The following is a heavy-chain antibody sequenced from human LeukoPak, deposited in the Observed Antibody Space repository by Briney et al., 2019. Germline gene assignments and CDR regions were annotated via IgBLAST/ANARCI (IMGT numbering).Heavy chain of an antibody. V-gene: IGHV1-46*01. CDR3: ARANYDYVWGSYRYNDY. Sequence: ASVKVSCKASGYTFTGYYMHWVRQAPGQGLEWMGIINPSGGSTSYAQKFQGRVTMTRDTSTSTVYMELGSLRSEDTAVYYCARANYDYVWGSYRYNDYWGQGTLVTVSS. CDR2: INPSGGST. CDR1: GYTFTGYY. J-gene: IGHJ4*02. D-gene: IGHD3-16*02.